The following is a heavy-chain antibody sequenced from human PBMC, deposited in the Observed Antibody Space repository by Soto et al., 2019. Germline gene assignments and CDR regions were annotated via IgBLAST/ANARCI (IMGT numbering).Heavy chain of an antibody. D-gene: IGHD3-10*01. CDR1: GGSISSGDYY. CDR2: IYYSGST. V-gene: IGHV4-30-4*01. J-gene: IGHJ4*02. Sequence: QVQLQESGPGLVKPSQTLSLTCTVSGGSISSGDYYWSWIRQPPGKALEWIGYIYYSGSTYYNPSLKSRVTISVDTSKNQFPLKLSSVTAADTAVYYCASQDESSGAYYFDYWGQGTLVTVSS. CDR3: ASQDESSGAYYFDY.